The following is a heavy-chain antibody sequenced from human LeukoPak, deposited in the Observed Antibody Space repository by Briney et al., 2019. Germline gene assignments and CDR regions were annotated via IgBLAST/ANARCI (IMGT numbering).Heavy chain of an antibody. V-gene: IGHV4-30-4*08. CDR3: ARDGSFWEFGY. D-gene: IGHD1-26*01. CDR1: GGSISSGDYY. Sequence: ASETLSLTCTVSGGSISSGDYYWSWMRQPQGKGLEWIGNIYYSGSTYYNPSIKRLVTISVNTSKNQFSPKLSSVNAADTAVYYCARDGSFWEFGYWGQGTLVTVSS. J-gene: IGHJ4*02. CDR2: IYYSGST.